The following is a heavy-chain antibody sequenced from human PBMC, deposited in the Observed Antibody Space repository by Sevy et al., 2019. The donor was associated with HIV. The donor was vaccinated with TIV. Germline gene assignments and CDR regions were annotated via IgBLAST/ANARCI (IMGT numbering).Heavy chain of an antibody. CDR2: IYYSGST. CDR1: GGSISSYY. V-gene: IGHV4-59*01. Sequence: SETRSLTCTVSGGSISSYYWSWIRQPPGKGLEWIGYIYYSGSTNYNPSLKSRVTISVDTSKNQFSLKLSSVTAADTAVYYCARSDHLLFAFDYWGQGTLVTVSS. D-gene: IGHD2-21*01. J-gene: IGHJ4*02. CDR3: ARSDHLLFAFDY.